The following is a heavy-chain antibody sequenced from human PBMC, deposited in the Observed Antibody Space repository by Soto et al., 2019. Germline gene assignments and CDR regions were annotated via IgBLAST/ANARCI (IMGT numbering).Heavy chain of an antibody. D-gene: IGHD6-13*01. Sequence: SETLSLTCTVYGGSISSSSYYWGWIRQPPGKGLEWIGSIYYSGSTYYNPSLKSRVTISVDTSKNQFSLQLSSVTAADTAVYYCARTAAGTYYYYGMDVWGQGTTVTVSS. CDR2: IYYSGST. CDR1: GGSISSSSYY. J-gene: IGHJ6*02. CDR3: ARTAAGTYYYYGMDV. V-gene: IGHV4-39*01.